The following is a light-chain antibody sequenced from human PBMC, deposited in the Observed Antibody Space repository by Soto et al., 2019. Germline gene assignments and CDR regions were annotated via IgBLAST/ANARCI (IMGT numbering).Light chain of an antibody. J-gene: IGLJ2*01. V-gene: IGLV2-8*01. CDR3: SSYAGSNIVV. Sequence: QSALTQPPSASGSPGQSVTISCTGTSSDVGGYNFVSWYQQHPGKAPKLMIYEVSERPSGVPDRFCGSKSGNTASLTVSGLQAEDEADYYFSSYAGSNIVVFGGGTKLTVL. CDR1: SSDVGGYNF. CDR2: EVS.